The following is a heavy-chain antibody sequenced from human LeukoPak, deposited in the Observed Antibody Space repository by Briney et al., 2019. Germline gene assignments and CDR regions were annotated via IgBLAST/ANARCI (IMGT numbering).Heavy chain of an antibody. CDR3: ARDSAAWYSYGPHYYYYGMDV. CDR1: GCTFSSYA. J-gene: IGHJ6*02. D-gene: IGHD5-18*01. Sequence: SVKVSCQASGCTFSSYAISWVRQAPGQGLEWMGGIIPIFGTANYAQKFQGRVTITADESTSTAYMELSSLRSEDTAVYYCARDSAAWYSYGPHYYYYGMDVWGQGTTVTVSS. V-gene: IGHV1-69*13. CDR2: IIPIFGTA.